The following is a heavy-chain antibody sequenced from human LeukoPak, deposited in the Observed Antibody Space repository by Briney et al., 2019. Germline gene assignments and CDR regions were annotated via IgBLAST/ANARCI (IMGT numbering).Heavy chain of an antibody. V-gene: IGHV3-7*01. Sequence: GGSLRLSCVASGFNSGNYWMSWVRQAPGQRLEWLANIKQDGIETYYLDSVKGRFTISRDSARNPVYLQMNSLRADETAVYFCARFIASPGPDAFDIWGQGTLVTVSS. CDR2: IKQDGIET. D-gene: IGHD6-13*01. J-gene: IGHJ3*02. CDR1: GFNSGNYW. CDR3: ARFIASPGPDAFDI.